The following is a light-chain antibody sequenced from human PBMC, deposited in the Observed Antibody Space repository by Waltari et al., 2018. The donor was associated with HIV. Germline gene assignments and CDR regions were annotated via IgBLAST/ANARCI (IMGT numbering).Light chain of an antibody. V-gene: IGLV2-14*03. Sequence: QSALTQPASVSGSPGQSITIPCTGTSSAVGGYNYVSWYQQHPGKAPKLMIFHVSNRPSGVSTRFSGSKSGNTASLTISALQAEDEADYYCSSYTSDSTYVFGTGTQVTLL. CDR2: HVS. CDR3: SSYTSDSTYV. J-gene: IGLJ1*01. CDR1: SSAVGGYNY.